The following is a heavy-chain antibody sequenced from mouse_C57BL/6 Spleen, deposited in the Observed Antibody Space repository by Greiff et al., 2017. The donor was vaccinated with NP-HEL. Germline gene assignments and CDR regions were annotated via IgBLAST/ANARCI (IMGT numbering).Heavy chain of an antibody. CDR2: INPNYGTT. D-gene: IGHD1-1*01. CDR1: GYSFTDYN. J-gene: IGHJ2*01. CDR3: ARVGYYDEGHYFDY. V-gene: IGHV1-39*01. Sequence: EVQLQQSGPELVKPGASVKISCKASGYSFTDYNMNWVKQSNGKSLEWIGVINPNYGTTSYNQKFKGKATLTVYQSSSTAYMQLNGLTSEDSAVYYGARVGYYDEGHYFDYWGQGTTLTVSS.